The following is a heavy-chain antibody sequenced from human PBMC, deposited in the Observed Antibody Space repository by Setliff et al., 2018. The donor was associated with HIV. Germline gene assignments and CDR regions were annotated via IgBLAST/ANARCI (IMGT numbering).Heavy chain of an antibody. CDR1: GFTFGSYA. V-gene: IGHV4-38-2*02. CDR2: IYHSGTT. Sequence: GSLRLSCAPSGFTFGSYAMSWVRQAPGKGLEWVGSIYHSGTTYYNPSLKSRVTVSVDTSKNQFSLRLTSVTAADTAMYHCARDRSSGWSKDWFDTWGQGILVTVSS. CDR3: ARDRSSGWSKDWFDT. D-gene: IGHD6-19*01. J-gene: IGHJ5*02.